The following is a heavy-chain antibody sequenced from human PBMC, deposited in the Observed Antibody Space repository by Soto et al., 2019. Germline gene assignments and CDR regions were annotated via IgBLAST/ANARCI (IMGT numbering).Heavy chain of an antibody. Sequence: EVQLLESGGGLVQPGGSLRLSCAASGFTFSSYAMSWVRQAPGKGLEWVSTISGSGGSTYYADSVKGRFTICRDNSRTTLYLQMNSLRAEDTAVYYCAKARSDWDYWGQGTLVTVSS. CDR3: AKARSDWDY. CDR2: ISGSGGST. D-gene: IGHD2-21*01. V-gene: IGHV3-23*01. J-gene: IGHJ4*02. CDR1: GFTFSSYA.